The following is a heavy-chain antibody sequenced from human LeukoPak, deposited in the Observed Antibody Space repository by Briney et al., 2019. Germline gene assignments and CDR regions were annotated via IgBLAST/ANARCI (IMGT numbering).Heavy chain of an antibody. CDR3: ATPPSDSFDL. CDR2: ISSSGGDT. V-gene: IGHV3-23*01. CDR1: GFTFSSYW. J-gene: IGHJ3*01. D-gene: IGHD2-15*01. Sequence: PGGSLRLSCAASGFTFSSYWMHWVRQAPGKGLMWVSAISSSGGDTNYADSVKGRFTISRDNSQSTLYLQMSSLRAEDTALYYCATPPSDSFDLWGQGTMVTVSS.